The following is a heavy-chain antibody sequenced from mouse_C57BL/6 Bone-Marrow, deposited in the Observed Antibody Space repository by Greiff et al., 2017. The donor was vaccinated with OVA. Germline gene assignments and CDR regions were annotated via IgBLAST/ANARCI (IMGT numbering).Heavy chain of an antibody. CDR3: ARGCITTVVDCDY. J-gene: IGHJ2*01. D-gene: IGHD1-1*01. CDR1: GYTFTDYY. CDR2: IYPGSGTT. Sequence: QVQLQQSGPELVKPGASVKISCKASGYTFTDYYLNWVKQRPGPGLEWIGWIYPGSGTTKYNEKFKGKATLTVDTSSSTAYMQLSSLTSEDSAVYFCARGCITTVVDCDYWGQGTTLTVSS. V-gene: IGHV1-84*01.